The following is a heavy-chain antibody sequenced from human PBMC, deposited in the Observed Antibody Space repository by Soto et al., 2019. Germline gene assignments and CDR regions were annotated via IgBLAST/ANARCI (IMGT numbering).Heavy chain of an antibody. CDR2: IYHSGST. CDR3: ARSYGDYVVAY. D-gene: IGHD4-17*01. CDR1: GGSISSYY. Sequence: QVQLQESGPGLVKPSETLSLTCTVSGGSISSYYWSWIRQPPGKGLEWIGSIYHSGSTNYSPSLQSRVTISVVPSKHQSCLKLRSVTAADTAVYYCARSYGDYVVAYWGQGTLVTVSS. J-gene: IGHJ4*02. V-gene: IGHV4-59*01.